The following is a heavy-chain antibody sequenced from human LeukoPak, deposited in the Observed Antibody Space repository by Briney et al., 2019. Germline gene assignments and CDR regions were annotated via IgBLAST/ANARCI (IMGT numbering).Heavy chain of an antibody. CDR2: IWYDGSNK. CDR1: GFTFSSYG. D-gene: IGHD1-26*01. V-gene: IGHV3-33*01. CDR3: ARDRGSDFYWFDP. Sequence: PGGSLRLSCAASGFTFSSYGMHWVRQAPGKGLEWVAIIWYDGSNKYYADSVKGRFTISRDNSKNTLYLQMNSLRAEDTAVYYCARDRGSDFYWFDPWGQGTLVTVSS. J-gene: IGHJ5*02.